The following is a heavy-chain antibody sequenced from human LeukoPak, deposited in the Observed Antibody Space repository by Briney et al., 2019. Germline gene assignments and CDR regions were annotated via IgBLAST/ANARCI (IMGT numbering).Heavy chain of an antibody. CDR3: AKTARYSSSWPTRRDYYYMDV. J-gene: IGHJ6*03. CDR2: ISGGST. V-gene: IGHV3-53*01. CDR1: GFTVSSNY. D-gene: IGHD6-13*01. Sequence: GGSLRLSCAASGFTVSSNYMSWVRQAPGKGLEWVSSISGGSTYYADSVKGRFTISRDKSKNTLYLQMNSLRAEDTATYYCAKTARYSSSWPTRRDYYYMDVWGKGTTVTVSS.